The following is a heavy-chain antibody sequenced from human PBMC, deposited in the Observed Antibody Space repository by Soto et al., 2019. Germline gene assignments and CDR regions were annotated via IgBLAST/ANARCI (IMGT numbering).Heavy chain of an antibody. V-gene: IGHV3-7*01. J-gene: IGHJ6*04. Sequence: EGQLEESGGGLAKPGGSLRLSCASFGYIWMSWVRQATGKGLEWVANSNQDATEAYYVDSVRGRFNISRDNPENALLLQMNRLRVEDTGVYFWSRISRRVESNTWRAPAPKNNYCYRIDVWDKGTTVIVSS. CDR2: SNQDATEA. D-gene: IGHD1-1*01. CDR1: GYIW. CDR3: SRISRRVESNTWRAPAPKNNYCYRIDV.